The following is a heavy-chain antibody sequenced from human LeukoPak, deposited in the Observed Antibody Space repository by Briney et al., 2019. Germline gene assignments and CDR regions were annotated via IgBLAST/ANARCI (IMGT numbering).Heavy chain of an antibody. CDR1: GFTFSDYY. D-gene: IGHD2-2*01. V-gene: IGHV3-11*06. J-gene: IGHJ4*02. CDR3: ARVVGEGYPDY. Sequence: PGGSLRLSCAASGFTFSDYYMSWIRQAPGKGLEWVSYISSSSSYTNYADSVKDRFTISRDNARNSLYLQMNSLRAEDTAVYYCARVVGEGYPDYWGQGTLVTVSS. CDR2: ISSSSSYT.